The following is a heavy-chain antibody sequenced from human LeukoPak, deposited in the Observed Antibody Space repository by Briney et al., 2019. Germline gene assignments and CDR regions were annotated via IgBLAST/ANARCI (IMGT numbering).Heavy chain of an antibody. CDR1: GYTFTGYY. J-gene: IGHJ5*02. Sequence: ASVNVSCKASGYTFTGYYIHWVRQAPGQGLKWMGWINPNTGVTNYAQNFQGRVTVTRDTSISTAYMELSSLRSDDTAVYYCARGSWGLLWWNVGFDPWGQGTLVTVSS. V-gene: IGHV1-2*02. CDR3: ARGSWGLLWWNVGFDP. CDR2: INPNTGVT. D-gene: IGHD2-21*01.